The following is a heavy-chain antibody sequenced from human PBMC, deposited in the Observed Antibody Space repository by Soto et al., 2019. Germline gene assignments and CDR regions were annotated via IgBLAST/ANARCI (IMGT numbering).Heavy chain of an antibody. Sequence: QVQLVESGGGLVKPGGSLKLSCAASGFTFSNYYMSWIRQAPGKGPEWVAYIKISDTYINYADSVKGRFTISRDNAKNSMYLQMHSLRVEDTAVYYCARGDHFEGSGYYYGLDVWGRGTTVTVSS. CDR2: IKISDTYI. V-gene: IGHV3-11*06. CDR1: GFTFSNYY. CDR3: ARGDHFEGSGYYYGLDV. J-gene: IGHJ6*02. D-gene: IGHD3-22*01.